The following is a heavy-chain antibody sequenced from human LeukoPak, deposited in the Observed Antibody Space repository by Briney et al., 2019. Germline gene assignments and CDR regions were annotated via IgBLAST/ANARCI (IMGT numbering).Heavy chain of an antibody. CDR1: GGSISSSSYY. CDR2: IYYSGST. J-gene: IGHJ5*02. D-gene: IGHD3-22*01. V-gene: IGHV4-39*07. CDR3: ARTSGYYGYGTAEWFDP. Sequence: PSETLSLTCTVSGGSISSSSYYWGWIRQPPGKGLEWIGSIYYSGSTYYNPSLKSRVTISVDTSKNQFSLKLSSVTAADTAVYYCARTSGYYGYGTAEWFDPWGQGTLVTVSS.